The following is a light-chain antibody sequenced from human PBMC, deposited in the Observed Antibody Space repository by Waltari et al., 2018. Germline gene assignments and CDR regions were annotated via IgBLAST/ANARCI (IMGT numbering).Light chain of an antibody. CDR2: AAS. Sequence: DIQMTQSPSSLSASVGDRVTINCRASQSISDSLNWYQQKPGKAPKLLIYAASTLQSGVPSRFSGSGYGTDFTHTISRLQREDFATYYCQQSYNDPLTFGGGTKMEIK. CDR1: QSISDS. V-gene: IGKV1-39*01. CDR3: QQSYNDPLT. J-gene: IGKJ4*01.